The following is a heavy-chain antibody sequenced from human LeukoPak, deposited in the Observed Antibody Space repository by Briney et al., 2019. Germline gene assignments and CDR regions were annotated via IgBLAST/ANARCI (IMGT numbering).Heavy chain of an antibody. D-gene: IGHD3-10*01. CDR3: ARGHRVRGVITFDY. J-gene: IGHJ4*02. V-gene: IGHV4-59*01. CDR1: GCSISSYY. CDR2: IYYSGST. Sequence: SETLSLTCTVSGCSISSYYWSWIRQPPGKGLEWIGYIYYSGSTNYNPSLKSRVTISVDTSKNQFSLKLSSVTAADTAVYYCARGHRVRGVITFDYWGQGTLVTVSS.